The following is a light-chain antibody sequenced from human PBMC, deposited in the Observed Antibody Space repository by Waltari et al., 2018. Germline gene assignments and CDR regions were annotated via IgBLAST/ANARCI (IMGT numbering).Light chain of an antibody. CDR1: RSDVGTYTF. Sequence: QSVLTQPASVSGSPGQSITISCPGSRSDVGTYTFVSWYQQHPDEAPKLGIYEGSKRPSGISIRFSGSKSGNTASLTISRLQAEDEADYFCCSYAGSRTPWVFGGGTRVTVL. J-gene: IGLJ3*02. V-gene: IGLV2-23*01. CDR2: EGS. CDR3: CSYAGSRTPWV.